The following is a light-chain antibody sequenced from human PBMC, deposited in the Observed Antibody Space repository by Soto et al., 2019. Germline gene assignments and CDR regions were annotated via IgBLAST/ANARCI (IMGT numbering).Light chain of an antibody. Sequence: DIQMTQSPSTLPASVGDRVTITCRASQSISNWLAWYQQKQGKAPKLLIYDASSLESGVPSRFSGSGSGTEFTLTISSLQPDDFATYYCQQYNSYWGTFGQGTKVDIK. CDR3: QQYNSYWGT. CDR1: QSISNW. J-gene: IGKJ1*01. CDR2: DAS. V-gene: IGKV1-5*01.